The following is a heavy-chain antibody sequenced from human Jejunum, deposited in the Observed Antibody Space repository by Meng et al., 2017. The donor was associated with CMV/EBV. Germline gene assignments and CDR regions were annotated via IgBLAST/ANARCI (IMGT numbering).Heavy chain of an antibody. D-gene: IGHD6-6*01. CDR2: IYYRGST. V-gene: IGHV4-30-4*08. CDR1: GGSISSGDYS. Sequence: GGSISSGDYSWSWIRQPPGKGLEWVAYIYYRGSTYYNPSLKSRLTISVDASKNHFSLNLSSVTAADTAVYYCARVPSSSGCNWFDPWGQGILVTVSS. J-gene: IGHJ5*02. CDR3: ARVPSSSGCNWFDP.